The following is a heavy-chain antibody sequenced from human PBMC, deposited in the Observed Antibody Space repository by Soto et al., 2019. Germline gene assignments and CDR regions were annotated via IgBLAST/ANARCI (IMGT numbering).Heavy chain of an antibody. Sequence: GSLRLSGAGSGFRFSSYAMCWVRQAPGRGLEWDSAISGSGGSTYYADSVKGRFTISRDNSKNPLYLQMNSLRAEDTAVYYCAKDIWHSSGWYFGNYYYYGMDVWGQGTTVTVSS. CDR2: ISGSGGST. CDR1: GFRFSSYA. V-gene: IGHV3-23*01. J-gene: IGHJ6*02. CDR3: AKDIWHSSGWYFGNYYYYGMDV. D-gene: IGHD6-19*01.